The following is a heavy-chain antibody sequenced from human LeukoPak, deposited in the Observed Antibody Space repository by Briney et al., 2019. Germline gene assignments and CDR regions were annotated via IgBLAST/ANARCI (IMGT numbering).Heavy chain of an antibody. CDR3: AREDYYYDSSGYFY. J-gene: IGHJ4*02. Sequence: ASVKVSCKASGYTFTSYYMHWVRQAPGQGLEWMGIINPSGGSTSYAQKVDGRVNMTMDLSTSPVYMELRSLRSEDPAVYYCAREDYYYDSSGYFYWGQGPLVTVSS. CDR1: GYTFTSYY. D-gene: IGHD3-22*01. CDR2: INPSGGST. V-gene: IGHV1-46*01.